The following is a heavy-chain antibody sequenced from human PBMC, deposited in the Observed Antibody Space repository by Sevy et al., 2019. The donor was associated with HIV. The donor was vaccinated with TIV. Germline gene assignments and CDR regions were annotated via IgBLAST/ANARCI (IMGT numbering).Heavy chain of an antibody. CDR2: ITSSGSTI. CDR1: GFTFSNFE. J-gene: IGHJ4*02. CDR3: ARATYYYDSSGPYYFDY. V-gene: IGHV3-48*03. D-gene: IGHD3-22*01. Sequence: GGSLRLSCAASGFTFSNFEMNWFRQAPGKGLEWISDITSSGSTIYYADSVQGRFTISRDNAKNSLFLQMNSLRAEDTAVYYCARATYYYDSSGPYYFDYWGQGTLVTVSS.